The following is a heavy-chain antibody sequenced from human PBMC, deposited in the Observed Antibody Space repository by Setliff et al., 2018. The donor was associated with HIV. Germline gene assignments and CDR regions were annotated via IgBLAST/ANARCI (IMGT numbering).Heavy chain of an antibody. CDR2: VYYNGGT. Sequence: LSLTCTVSGGSISNYYWSWIRQPPGKGLEWIGYVYYNGGTQYNPSLKSRVTISADTSKNQFSLKLNSVTAADTAVYFCARSRYGTSFDPWGQGTLVTVSS. V-gene: IGHV4-59*01. J-gene: IGHJ5*02. CDR1: GGSISNYY. D-gene: IGHD3-9*01. CDR3: ARSRYGTSFDP.